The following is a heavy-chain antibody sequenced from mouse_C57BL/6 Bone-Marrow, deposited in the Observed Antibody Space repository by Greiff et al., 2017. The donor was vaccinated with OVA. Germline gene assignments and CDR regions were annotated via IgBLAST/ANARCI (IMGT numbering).Heavy chain of an antibody. CDR3: AIDSSGSDY. V-gene: IGHV1-7*01. Sequence: VQLVESGAELAKPGASVKLSCKASGYTFTSYWMHWVKLRPGQGLEWIGYINPSSGYTKYNQKFKDKATLTADKSSSTAYMQLSSLTYEDSAVYYCAIDSSGSDYWGQGTSVTVSS. J-gene: IGHJ4*01. CDR1: GYTFTSYW. CDR2: INPSSGYT. D-gene: IGHD3-2*02.